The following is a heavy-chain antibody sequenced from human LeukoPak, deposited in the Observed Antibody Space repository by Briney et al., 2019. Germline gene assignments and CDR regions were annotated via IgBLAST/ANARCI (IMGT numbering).Heavy chain of an antibody. CDR2: IYSGGST. D-gene: IGHD6-13*01. J-gene: IGHJ4*02. CDR1: GFTFSYYW. V-gene: IGHV3-66*01. Sequence: GGSLRLSCAAPGFTFSYYWMHWVRQAPGKGLEWVSVIYSGGSTYYADSVKGRFTISRDNSKNTLYLQMNSLRAEDTAVYYCARSIAAAGHFDYWGQGTLVTVSS. CDR3: ARSIAAAGHFDY.